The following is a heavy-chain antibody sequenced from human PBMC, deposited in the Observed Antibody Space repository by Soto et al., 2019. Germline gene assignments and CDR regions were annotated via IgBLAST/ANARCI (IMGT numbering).Heavy chain of an antibody. V-gene: IGHV1-18*01. Sequence: ASVKVSCKASAYTFTNYGISWVRQAPGQGLEWMGWISAYNGNINYSQPFRGRVTMTTDTSTSSAYLEVRSLRSDDTAVYYCARSGRRGKGSEFDSGGKGTLVRGSS. J-gene: IGHJ4*02. D-gene: IGHD3-3*01. CDR2: ISAYNGNI. CDR1: AYTFTNYG. CDR3: ARSGRRGKGSEFDS.